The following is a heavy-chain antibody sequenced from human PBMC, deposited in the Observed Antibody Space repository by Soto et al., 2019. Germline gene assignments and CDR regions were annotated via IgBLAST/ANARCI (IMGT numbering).Heavy chain of an antibody. J-gene: IGHJ5*02. CDR2: INPSGGST. V-gene: IGHV1-46*03. CDR1: GYTFTSYY. CDR3: ASSGWLANWFDP. D-gene: IGHD6-19*01. Sequence: ASVKVSCKASGYTFTSYYMRWVRQAPGQGLEWMGIINPSGGSTSYAQKFQGRVTMTRDTSTSTVYMELSSLRSEDTAVYYCASSGWLANWFDPWGQGTLVTVSS.